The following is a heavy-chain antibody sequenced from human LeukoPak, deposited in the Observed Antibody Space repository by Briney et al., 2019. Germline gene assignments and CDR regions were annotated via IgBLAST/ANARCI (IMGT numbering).Heavy chain of an antibody. J-gene: IGHJ1*01. V-gene: IGHV3-48*04. CDR3: ARDPPLITATGSRYFQH. CDR1: GFTFSSYS. Sequence: GGSLRLSCAASGFTFSSYSMNWVRQAPGKGLEWVSYISSSSSTIYYADSVKGRFTISRDNAKNSLYLQMNSLRAEDTAVYYCARDPPLITATGSRYFQHWGQGTLVTVSS. D-gene: IGHD6-13*01. CDR2: ISSSSSTI.